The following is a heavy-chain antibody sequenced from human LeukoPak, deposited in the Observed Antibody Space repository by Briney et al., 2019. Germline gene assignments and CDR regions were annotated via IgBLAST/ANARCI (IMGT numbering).Heavy chain of an antibody. Sequence: GGSLRLSCSASGFTFKSYAMHWVRQAPGKGLEYVSSINTNGANTYYADSVKGRFTISRDNSRNTVYVQMNSLTPEDTAVYYCARDGGYSNYVSLLPQHWGQGTLVTVSS. CDR1: GFTFKSYA. V-gene: IGHV3-64*04. D-gene: IGHD4-11*01. CDR3: ARDGGYSNYVSLLPQH. CDR2: INTNGANT. J-gene: IGHJ1*01.